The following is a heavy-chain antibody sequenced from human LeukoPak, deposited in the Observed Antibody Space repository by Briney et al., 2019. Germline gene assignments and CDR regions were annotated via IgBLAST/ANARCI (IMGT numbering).Heavy chain of an antibody. CDR3: ARHGILTGSLFDY. Sequence: SETLSLTCTVSGGSISSYYWSWIRQPPGKGLEWIGYIYYSGSTNYNPSLKSRVTISVDTSKNQFSLKLSSVTAADTAVYYCARHGILTGSLFDYWGRGTLVTVSS. J-gene: IGHJ4*02. V-gene: IGHV4-59*08. CDR2: IYYSGST. D-gene: IGHD3-9*01. CDR1: GGSISSYY.